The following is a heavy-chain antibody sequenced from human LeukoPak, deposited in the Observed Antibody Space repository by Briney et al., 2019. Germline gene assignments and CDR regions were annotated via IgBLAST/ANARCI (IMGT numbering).Heavy chain of an antibody. CDR1: GYSFTSYN. D-gene: IGHD6-13*01. CDR3: ARAPGSSWFPPRHYFDY. J-gene: IGHJ4*02. V-gene: IGHV1-46*01. Sequence: GASVKVSCKASGYSFTSYNMHWVRQAPGQGLEWMGIINPSGGSTNYAQKFQGRVTLTRDTSMSTVYMELSSLRSEDTAVYYCARAPGSSWFPPRHYFDYRGQGTLVTVSS. CDR2: INPSGGST.